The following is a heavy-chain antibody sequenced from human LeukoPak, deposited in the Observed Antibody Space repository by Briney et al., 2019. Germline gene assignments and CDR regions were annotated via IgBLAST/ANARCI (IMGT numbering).Heavy chain of an antibody. V-gene: IGHV4-34*01. CDR2: INHSGST. J-gene: IGHJ5*02. D-gene: IGHD2-15*01. Sequence: SETLSLTCAVYGESFSGYYRSWIRQPPGKGLEWIGEINHSGSTNYNPSLKSRVTISVDTSKNQFSLKLSSVTAADTAVYYCARRDVVAAAVTPDSWLDPWGQGTLVTVSS. CDR1: GESFSGYY. CDR3: ARRDVVAAAVTPDSWLDP.